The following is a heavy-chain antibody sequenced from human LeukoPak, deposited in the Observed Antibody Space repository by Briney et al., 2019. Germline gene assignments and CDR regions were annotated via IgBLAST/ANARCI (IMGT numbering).Heavy chain of an antibody. CDR3: AKDSDSTGSYGDY. D-gene: IGHD3-22*01. V-gene: IGHV3-23*01. CDR1: GFTYRSYA. CDR2: ISGSGDST. Sequence: GGSLRLSCAASGFTYRSYAMSWVRQAPGKGLEWVSAISGSGDSTYYADSVKGRFTISRDNSKNTLSLQMNSLRDDDTAVYYCAKDSDSTGSYGDYWGPGTLVTVSS. J-gene: IGHJ4*02.